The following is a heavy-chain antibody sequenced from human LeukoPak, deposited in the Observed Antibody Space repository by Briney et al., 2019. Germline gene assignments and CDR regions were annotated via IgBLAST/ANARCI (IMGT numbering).Heavy chain of an antibody. CDR3: AKDRTTGTTYFDY. CDR1: GGSISSGGYY. D-gene: IGHD1-7*01. J-gene: IGHJ4*02. CDR2: IYYSGST. V-gene: IGHV4-31*03. Sequence: SQTLSLTCTVSGGSISSGGYYWSWIRQHPGKGLEWIGYIYYSGSTYYNPSLKSRVTISVDTSKNQFSLKLSSVTAADTAVYYCAKDRTTGTTYFDYWGQGTLVTVSS.